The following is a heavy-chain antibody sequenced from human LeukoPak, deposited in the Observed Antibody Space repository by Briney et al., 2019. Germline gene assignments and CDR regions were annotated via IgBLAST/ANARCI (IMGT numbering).Heavy chain of an antibody. CDR1: GYTFTGYY. V-gene: IGHV1-2*02. D-gene: IGHD2-15*01. CDR3: ARDFCSGGSCYSRFDY. Sequence: ASVKVSFKASGYTFTGYYMHWVRQAPGQGLEWMGWINPNSGGTNYAQKFQGRVTMTRDTSISTAYMELSRLRSDDTAVYYCARDFCSGGSCYSRFDYWGQGTLVTVSS. J-gene: IGHJ4*02. CDR2: INPNSGGT.